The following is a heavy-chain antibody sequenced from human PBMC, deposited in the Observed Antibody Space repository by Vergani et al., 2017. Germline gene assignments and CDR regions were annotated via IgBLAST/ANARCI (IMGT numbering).Heavy chain of an antibody. CDR2: IYPADADT. J-gene: IGHJ4*02. V-gene: IGHV5-51*01. CDR3: ARHTTYTDS. CDR1: EYSFGNYW. D-gene: IGHD1-1*01. Sequence: EVELVQSGPEMRKPGESLKISCKGSEYSFGNYWIGWVPQMPGQGLEWLGIIYPADADTRYSPSFQGQVTISADKSISTAFLQWDSLKASDTALYYCARHTTYTDSWGQGTLVTVSS.